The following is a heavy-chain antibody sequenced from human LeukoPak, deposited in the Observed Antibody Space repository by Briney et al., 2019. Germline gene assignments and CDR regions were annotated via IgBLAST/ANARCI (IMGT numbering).Heavy chain of an antibody. Sequence: PGGSLRLSCAVSGFTFSSYAMSWVRQAPGKGLEWVSAISGSGGSTYYADSVKGRFTISRDNSKNTLYLQMNSLRAEDTAVYYCAKDDTMIVVVILFDYWGQGTLVTVSS. CDR3: AKDDTMIVVVILFDY. D-gene: IGHD3-22*01. V-gene: IGHV3-23*01. CDR1: GFTFSSYA. J-gene: IGHJ4*02. CDR2: ISGSGGST.